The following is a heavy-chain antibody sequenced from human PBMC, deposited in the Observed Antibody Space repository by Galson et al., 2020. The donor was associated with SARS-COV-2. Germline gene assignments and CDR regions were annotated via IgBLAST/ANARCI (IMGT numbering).Heavy chain of an antibody. CDR2: ISAYNGNT. CDR3: ARVVTRFLEWSQDPYYYYMDV. CDR1: GYTFTSYG. V-gene: IGHV1-18*01. J-gene: IGHJ6*03. Sequence: ASVKVSCKASGYTFTSYGISWVRQAPGQGLEWMGWISAYNGNTNYAQKLQGRVTMTTDTSTSTAYMELRSLRSDDTAVYYFARVVTRFLEWSQDPYYYYMDVWGKGTTVTVSS. D-gene: IGHD3-3*01.